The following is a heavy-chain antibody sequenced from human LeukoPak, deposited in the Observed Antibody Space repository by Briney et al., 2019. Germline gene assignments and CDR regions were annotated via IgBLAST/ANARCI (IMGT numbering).Heavy chain of an antibody. Sequence: PGGSLRLSCVASKFTFSSYWMSWVRQSPGKGLEWVANIKEDGSAKYYVDSVKGRFTISRDNAKNSLYLQMNSLRAEDTAVYYCASSSLRYFDWLLDVWGQGTTVTVSS. CDR2: IKEDGSAK. J-gene: IGHJ6*02. CDR1: KFTFSSYW. D-gene: IGHD3-9*01. V-gene: IGHV3-7*01. CDR3: ASSSLRYFDWLLDV.